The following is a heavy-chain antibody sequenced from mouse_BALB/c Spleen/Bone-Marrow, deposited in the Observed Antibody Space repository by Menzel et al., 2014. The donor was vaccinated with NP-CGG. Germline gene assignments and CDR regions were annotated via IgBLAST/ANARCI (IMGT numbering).Heavy chain of an antibody. Sequence: EVMLVESGGGLVKPGGSLKLSCAASGFPFSRYDMSWVRQTPEKRLEWVATISSGGPYTYYPVSVKGRFTIPRDNARNTLYLQMSGLRSEDTALYYCARQDGYDGTWFAYWGQGTLVTVSA. J-gene: IGHJ3*01. CDR1: GFPFSRYD. V-gene: IGHV5-9*02. CDR3: ARQDGYDGTWFAY. D-gene: IGHD2-2*01. CDR2: ISSGGPYT.